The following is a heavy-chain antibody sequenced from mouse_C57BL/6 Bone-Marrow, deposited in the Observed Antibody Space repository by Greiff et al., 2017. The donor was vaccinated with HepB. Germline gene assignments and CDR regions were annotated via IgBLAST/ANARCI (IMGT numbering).Heavy chain of an antibody. CDR3: ARVITTVWYFDV. Sequence: QVQLKQSGPGILQSSQTLSLTCSFSGFSLSTSGMGVSWIRQPSGKGLEWLAHIYWDDDKRYNPSLKSRLTISKDTSRNQVFLKITSVDTADTATYYCARVITTVWYFDVWGTGTTVTVSS. V-gene: IGHV8-12*01. CDR2: IYWDDDK. J-gene: IGHJ1*03. D-gene: IGHD1-1*01. CDR1: GFSLSTSGMG.